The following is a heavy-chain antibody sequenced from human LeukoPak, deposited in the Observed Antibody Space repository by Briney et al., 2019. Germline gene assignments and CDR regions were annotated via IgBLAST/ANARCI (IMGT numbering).Heavy chain of an antibody. CDR3: AKDRWELPSALDY. J-gene: IGHJ4*02. CDR2: ISGSGGST. D-gene: IGHD1-26*01. CDR1: GFTFISYA. V-gene: IGHV3-23*01. Sequence: GGSLRLSCAASGFTFISYAMSWVRQAPGKGLEWVSAISGSGGSTYYADSVKGRFTISRDNSKNTLYLQMNSLRAEDTAVYYCAKDRWELPSALDYWGQGTLVTVSS.